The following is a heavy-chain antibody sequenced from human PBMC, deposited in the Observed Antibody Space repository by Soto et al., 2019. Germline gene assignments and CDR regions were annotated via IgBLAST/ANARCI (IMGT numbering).Heavy chain of an antibody. J-gene: IGHJ3*02. D-gene: IGHD6-19*01. V-gene: IGHV4-4*02. CDR1: SGSISSSNW. CDR3: ARIAVAGIDAFDI. CDR2: IYHRGST. Sequence: QVQLQESGPGLVKPSGTLSLTCAVSSGSISSSNWWSWVRQPPGKGLEWIGEIYHRGSTNHNPSLTSRVTISVDTSNNHFSLKLSSVTAADTAVYYCARIAVAGIDAFDIWGQGTMVTVSS.